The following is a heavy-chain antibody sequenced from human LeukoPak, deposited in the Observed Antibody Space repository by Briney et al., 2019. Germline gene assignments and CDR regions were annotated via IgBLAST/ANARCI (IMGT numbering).Heavy chain of an antibody. J-gene: IGHJ4*02. CDR1: GYTFTSYG. CDR2: ISAYNGNT. D-gene: IGHD6-13*01. CDR3: ASYSSSFRAFDY. V-gene: IGHV1-18*01. Sequence: ASVKVSCKASGYTFTSYGIRWVRQAPGQGLEWMGWISAYNGNTNYAQKLQGRVTMTTDTSTSTAYLELRSLRSDDTAVYYCASYSSSFRAFDYWGQGTLVTVSS.